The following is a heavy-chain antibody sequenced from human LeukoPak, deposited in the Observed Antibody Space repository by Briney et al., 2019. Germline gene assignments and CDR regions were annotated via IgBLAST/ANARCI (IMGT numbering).Heavy chain of an antibody. CDR3: ARQYYDILTAYFLGWFDP. D-gene: IGHD3-9*01. Sequence: SETLSLTCTVSGGSISSSSSYWGWIRQPPGQGLEWIGTIYYSGSTYYNPSLKSRVTISVDTSKNQFSLKLSSVTAADTAVYYCARQYYDILTAYFLGWFDPWGQGTLVTVSS. V-gene: IGHV4-39*01. J-gene: IGHJ5*02. CDR2: IYYSGST. CDR1: GGSISSSSSY.